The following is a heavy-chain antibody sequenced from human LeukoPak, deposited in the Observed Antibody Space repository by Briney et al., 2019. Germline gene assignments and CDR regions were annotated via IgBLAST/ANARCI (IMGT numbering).Heavy chain of an antibody. D-gene: IGHD6-19*01. J-gene: IGHJ4*02. CDR2: INTDGSST. V-gene: IGHV3-74*01. Sequence: GGSLRLSCAASGFTFSSYWMHWVRQAPGKGLVWVSRINTDGSSTSYADSVKGRITISRDNSKNTLYLQMNSLRAEDTAIYYCAKSFAGAVAGSRGLDYWGQGTLVTVSS. CDR3: AKSFAGAVAGSRGLDY. CDR1: GFTFSSYW.